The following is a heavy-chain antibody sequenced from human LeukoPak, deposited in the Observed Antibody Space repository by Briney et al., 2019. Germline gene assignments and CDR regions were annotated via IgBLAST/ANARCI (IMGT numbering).Heavy chain of an antibody. CDR2: INPKNGGT. Sequence: GASVKVSCKASGYTFTGFYMHWVRQAPGQGLEWMGWINPKNGGTNYAQKFQGRVTMTRDTSISTAYMELSRLRSDDTAVYYCAPGDTTGTTSGVSGMALYYFDYWGQGTLVTVSS. CDR1: GYTFTGFY. D-gene: IGHD1-1*01. CDR3: APGDTTGTTSGVSGMALYYFDY. J-gene: IGHJ4*02. V-gene: IGHV1-2*02.